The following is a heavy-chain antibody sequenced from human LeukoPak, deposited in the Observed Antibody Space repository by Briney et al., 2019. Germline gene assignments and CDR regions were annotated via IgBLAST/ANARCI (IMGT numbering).Heavy chain of an antibody. Sequence: ASVKVSCKASGYTFTRHYMNWVRQAPGQRLEWMGWINAGNGNTKYSQKFQGRVTITRDTSASTAYMELSSLRSEDTAVYYCARVLRAAANLFGYWGQGTLVTVSS. CDR3: ARVLRAAANLFGY. CDR2: INAGNGNT. CDR1: GYTFTRHY. V-gene: IGHV1-3*01. J-gene: IGHJ4*02. D-gene: IGHD2-15*01.